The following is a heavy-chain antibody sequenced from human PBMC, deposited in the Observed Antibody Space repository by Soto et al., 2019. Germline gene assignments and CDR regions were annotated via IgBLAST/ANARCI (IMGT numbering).Heavy chain of an antibody. CDR3: ARVNDFWSGPDSDYYYGMDV. D-gene: IGHD3-3*01. CDR2: IYYSGST. Sequence: SETLSLTCTVSGDSISSGGYYWSWIRQHPGKGLEWIGYIYYSGSTYYNPSLKSRVTISVGTSKNQFSLKLSSVTAADTAVYYCARVNDFWSGPDSDYYYGMDVWGQGTTVTVSS. J-gene: IGHJ6*02. CDR1: GDSISSGGYY. V-gene: IGHV4-31*03.